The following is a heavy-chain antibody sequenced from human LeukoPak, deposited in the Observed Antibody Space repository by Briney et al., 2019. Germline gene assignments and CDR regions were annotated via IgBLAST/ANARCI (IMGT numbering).Heavy chain of an antibody. Sequence: PGGSLRLSCVDSGFTFSSYSMNWVRQAPGKGLEWVSSISSSSSYTNYADSVRGRFTISRENAKNPLYLQMNSLRAEDTAVYYCARDLDSRPPYPGSYFQHWGQGTLVTVSS. J-gene: IGHJ1*01. D-gene: IGHD3-9*01. CDR1: GFTFSSYS. V-gene: IGHV3-21*04. CDR2: ISSSSSYT. CDR3: ARDLDSRPPYPGSYFQH.